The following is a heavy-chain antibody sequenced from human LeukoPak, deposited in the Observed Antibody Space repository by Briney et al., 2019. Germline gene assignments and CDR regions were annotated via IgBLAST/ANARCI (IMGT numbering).Heavy chain of an antibody. J-gene: IGHJ4*02. CDR3: ASSPNYDILTGYPRYY. CDR2: ISSSSSYI. D-gene: IGHD3-9*01. Sequence: GGSLRLSCAASGFTFSSYSMNWVRQAPGKGLEWVSSISSSSSYIYYADSVKGRFTISRDNAKNSLYLQMNSLRAEDTAVYYCASSPNYDILTGYPRYYWGQGTLVTVSS. V-gene: IGHV3-21*01. CDR1: GFTFSSYS.